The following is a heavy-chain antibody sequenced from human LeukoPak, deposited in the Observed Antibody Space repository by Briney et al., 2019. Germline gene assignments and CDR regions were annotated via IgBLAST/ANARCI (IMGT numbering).Heavy chain of an antibody. CDR3: ARRYCSSWNY. CDR2: ISSSSSYI. CDR1: GFTFSSYS. V-gene: IGHV3-21*04. Sequence: GGSLRLSCAASGFTFSSYSMNWVRQAPGKGLEWVSSISSSSSYIYYADSVKGRFTISRDNSKNTLYLQMNSLRAEDTAFYYCARRYCSSWNYWGQGTLVTVSS. D-gene: IGHD6-13*01. J-gene: IGHJ4*02.